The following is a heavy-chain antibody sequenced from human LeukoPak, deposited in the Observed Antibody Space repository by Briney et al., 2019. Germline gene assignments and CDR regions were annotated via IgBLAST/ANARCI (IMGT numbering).Heavy chain of an antibody. D-gene: IGHD6-13*01. V-gene: IGHV3-23*01. CDR2: ISGSVGST. CDR3: AKSSGYSSAAGTGTRRYFDY. J-gene: IGHJ4*02. Sequence: GGSLRLSCAASGFTFSSYAMSWVRQAPGKGLGWVSAISGSVGSTYYADSVKGRFTISRDNSKNTLYLHMNSLRAEDTAVYYCAKSSGYSSAAGTGTRRYFDYWGQGTLVTVSS. CDR1: GFTFSSYA.